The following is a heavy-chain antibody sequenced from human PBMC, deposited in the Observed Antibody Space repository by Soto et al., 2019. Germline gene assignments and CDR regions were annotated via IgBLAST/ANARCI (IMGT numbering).Heavy chain of an antibody. CDR1: GGTFSSYA. D-gene: IGHD3-22*01. Sequence: SLKVSCKASGGTFSSYAISWVRQAPGQGLEWMGGIIPIFGTANYAQKFQGRVTITADESTSTAYMELSSLRSEDTAVYYCARSGYHMAPFDYWGQGTLVTVSS. J-gene: IGHJ4*02. V-gene: IGHV1-69*13. CDR2: IIPIFGTA. CDR3: ARSGYHMAPFDY.